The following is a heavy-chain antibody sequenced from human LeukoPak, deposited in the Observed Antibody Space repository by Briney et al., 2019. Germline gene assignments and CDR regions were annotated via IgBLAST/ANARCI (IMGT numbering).Heavy chain of an antibody. J-gene: IGHJ4*02. CDR1: GGSFSGYC. V-gene: IGHV4-34*01. D-gene: IGHD2-2*02. CDR3: ASLYGHFDY. CDR2: INHSGST. Sequence: SETLSLTCAVYGGSFSGYCWSWIRQPPGKGLEWIGEINHSGSTNYNPSLKSRVTISVDTSKNQFSLKLSSVTAADTAVYYCASLYGHFDYWGQGTRVTVSS.